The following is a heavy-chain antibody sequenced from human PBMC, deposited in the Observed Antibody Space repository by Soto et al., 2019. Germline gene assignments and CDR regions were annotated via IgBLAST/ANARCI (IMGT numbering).Heavy chain of an antibody. D-gene: IGHD3-16*02. Sequence: QITLKESGPTLVKPTQTLTLTCTFSGFSLSTSGVGVGWIRQPPGKALEWLALIYWDDDKRYSPSLKSRLTITKGTSKNQVVLTMTSMDHVDTATYYCARRRGMGYYDYVWGSYRSTGAFDIWGQGTMFTVSS. CDR2: IYWDDDK. CDR3: ARRRGMGYYDYVWGSYRSTGAFDI. CDR1: GFSLSTSGVG. V-gene: IGHV2-5*02. J-gene: IGHJ3*02.